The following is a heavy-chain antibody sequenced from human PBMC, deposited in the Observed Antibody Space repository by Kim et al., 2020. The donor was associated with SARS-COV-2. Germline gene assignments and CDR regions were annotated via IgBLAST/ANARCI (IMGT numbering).Heavy chain of an antibody. Sequence: ASVKVSCKASGYIFNRYGITWMRQAPGQGLEWMGWISGYNGDTRYAPDFQDRLTLTTDTSTTTAYMELRSLRSDDTAIYYCAKDDHFNYIGRDWFDPWGQGTLVTVSS. V-gene: IGHV1-18*01. J-gene: IGHJ5*02. CDR3: AKDDHFNYIGRDWFDP. CDR2: ISGYNGDT. CDR1: GYIFNRYG. D-gene: IGHD1-26*01.